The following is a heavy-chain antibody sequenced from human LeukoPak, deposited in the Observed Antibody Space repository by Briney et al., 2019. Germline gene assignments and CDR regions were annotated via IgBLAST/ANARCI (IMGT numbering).Heavy chain of an antibody. CDR3: ARESGSYRYFDY. Sequence: GGSLRPSCAASGFSVSSNYMSWVRQAPGKGLEWVSYISSSSGTIYYADSVKGRFTISRDNAKNSLYLQMNSLRAEDTAVYYCARESGSYRYFDYWGQGTLVTVSS. V-gene: IGHV3-48*01. CDR2: ISSSSGTI. J-gene: IGHJ4*02. CDR1: GFSVSSNY. D-gene: IGHD1-26*01.